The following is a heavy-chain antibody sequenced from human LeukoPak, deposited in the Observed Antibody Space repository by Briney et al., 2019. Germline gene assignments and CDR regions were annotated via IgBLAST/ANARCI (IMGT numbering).Heavy chain of an antibody. CDR1: GFTFKNAW. Sequence: GGSLRLSCAASGFTFKNAWMSWVRQAPGKGLEWVGRIRSKSDGGTADYAEPVKGRFTISREDSKNTLYLQINSLKTEDTGMYYCTTITDYWGQGTLVTVSS. CDR2: IRSKSDGGTA. V-gene: IGHV3-15*01. J-gene: IGHJ4*02. CDR3: TTITDY.